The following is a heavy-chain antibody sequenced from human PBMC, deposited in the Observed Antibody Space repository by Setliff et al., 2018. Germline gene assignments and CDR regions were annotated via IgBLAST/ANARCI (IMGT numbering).Heavy chain of an antibody. D-gene: IGHD3-10*01. CDR2: MKQDGTEQ. J-gene: IGHJ4*02. V-gene: IGHV3-7*05. CDR3: ARVVIRGLVTRYYFDY. CDR1: EFTFSIYW. Sequence: GSLRLSCVASEFTFSIYWMSWVRQVPGKGLEWVANMKQDGTEQYYLDSVKGRFTISRDNAKNSLYLQMNSLRAEDTAVYYCARVVIRGLVTRYYFDYWGPGTLVTVSS.